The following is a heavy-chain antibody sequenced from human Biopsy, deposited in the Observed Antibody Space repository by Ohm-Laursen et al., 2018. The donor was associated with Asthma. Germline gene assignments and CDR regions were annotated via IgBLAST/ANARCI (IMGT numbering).Heavy chain of an antibody. Sequence: ASVKVSCKASGYTFINYAIHWVRQAPGQRLEWMGGINAGNGNTKYSQKFQGRVTITRDTSASTAYMDLRSLRSEDTAMYCCARTYYDFLTGQVNDAFALWGQGTMVTVSS. V-gene: IGHV1-3*01. D-gene: IGHD3-9*01. CDR3: ARTYYDFLTGQVNDAFAL. J-gene: IGHJ3*01. CDR1: GYTFINYA. CDR2: INAGNGNT.